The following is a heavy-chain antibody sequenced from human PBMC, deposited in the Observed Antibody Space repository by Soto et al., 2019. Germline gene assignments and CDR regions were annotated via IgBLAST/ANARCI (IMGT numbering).Heavy chain of an antibody. CDR1: GGSVSSGNYY. CDR2: FYYTGSI. D-gene: IGHD3-22*01. J-gene: IGHJ4*01. CDR3: ARSMFYSDGTNYSRFEH. V-gene: IGHV4-61*01. Sequence: SETLSLTCTVSGGSVSSGNYYWSWIRQPPGKGLEWIGYFYYTGSINYNPSLKSQVTIFIDASKNQFSLRLSSVTAADTAVYYCARSMFYSDGTNYSRFEHCGHGTLVTDPS.